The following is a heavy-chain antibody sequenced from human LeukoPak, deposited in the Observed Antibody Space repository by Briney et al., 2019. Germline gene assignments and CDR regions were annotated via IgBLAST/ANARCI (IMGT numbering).Heavy chain of an antibody. CDR1: GFTFSSYE. CDR2: ISSSGSTI. CDR3: ARDGQYWNYPKYYFDY. D-gene: IGHD1-7*01. V-gene: IGHV3-48*03. J-gene: IGHJ4*02. Sequence: GGSLRLSCAASGFTFSSYEMNWVRQAPGKGLEWVSYISSSGSTIYYADSVKGRFTISRDNAKNSQYLQMNSLRAEDTAVYYCARDGQYWNYPKYYFDYWGQGTLVTVSS.